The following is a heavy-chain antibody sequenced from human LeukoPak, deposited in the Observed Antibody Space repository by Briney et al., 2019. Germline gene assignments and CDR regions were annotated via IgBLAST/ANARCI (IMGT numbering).Heavy chain of an antibody. CDR3: ARAVKGAVAGTFDY. V-gene: IGHV3-7*01. Sequence: PGGSLRLSCAASGFTFSSYWMSWVRQAPGKGLEWVANIKQDGSEKYYVDSVKGRFTISRDNAKNSLYLQMNSLRAEDTAVYYCARAVKGAVAGTFDYWGQGTLVTVSS. CDR1: GFTFSSYW. J-gene: IGHJ4*02. CDR2: IKQDGSEK. D-gene: IGHD6-19*01.